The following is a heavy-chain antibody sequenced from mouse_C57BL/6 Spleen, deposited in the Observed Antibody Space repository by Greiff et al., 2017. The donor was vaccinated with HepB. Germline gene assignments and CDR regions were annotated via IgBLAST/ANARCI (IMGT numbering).Heavy chain of an antibody. V-gene: IGHV1-15*01. CDR2: IDPETGGT. CDR1: GYTFTDYE. J-gene: IGHJ3*01. D-gene: IGHD4-1*01. CDR3: TRRRTGEFAY. Sequence: VQLQQSGAELVRPGASVTLSCKASGYTFTDYEMHWVKQTPVHGLEWIGAIDPETGGTAYNQKFKGKAILTADKSSSTAYMELRSLTSEDSAVYYCTRRRTGEFAYWGQGTLVTVSA.